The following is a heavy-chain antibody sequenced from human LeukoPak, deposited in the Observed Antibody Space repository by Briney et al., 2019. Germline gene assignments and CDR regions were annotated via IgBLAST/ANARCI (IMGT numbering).Heavy chain of an antibody. D-gene: IGHD3-3*01. V-gene: IGHV1-8*01. Sequence: PTASVKVSCKASGYTFTSYDINWVRQATGQGLEWMGWMNPNSGNTGYAQKFQGRVTMTRNTSISTAYMELSSLRSEDTAVYYCARVEFRSGYYTGIGYWFDPWGQGTLVTVSS. CDR2: MNPNSGNT. CDR1: GYTFTSYD. CDR3: ARVEFRSGYYTGIGYWFDP. J-gene: IGHJ5*02.